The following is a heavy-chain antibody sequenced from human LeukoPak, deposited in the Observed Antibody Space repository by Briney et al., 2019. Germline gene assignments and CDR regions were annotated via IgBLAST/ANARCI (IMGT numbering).Heavy chain of an antibody. CDR2: ISGSGGSI. D-gene: IGHD6-13*01. CDR1: GFTFSSYA. J-gene: IGHJ4*02. Sequence: PGGSLRLSCAASGFTFSSYAMSWVRQAPGKGLEWVSAISGSGGSIYYADSVKGRFTISRDNSRNTLYLQMNSLRAEDTAVYYCAKDNSAAGTPFDYWGQGTLVTVSS. V-gene: IGHV3-23*01. CDR3: AKDNSAAGTPFDY.